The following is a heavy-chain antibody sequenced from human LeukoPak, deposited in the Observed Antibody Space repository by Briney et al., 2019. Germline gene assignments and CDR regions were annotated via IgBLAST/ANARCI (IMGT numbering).Heavy chain of an antibody. J-gene: IGHJ6*04. V-gene: IGHV1-24*01. CDR1: GYTLTELS. D-gene: IGHD3-10*01. Sequence: ASVKVSCKVSGYTLTELSMHWVRQAPGKGLEWMGGFDPEDGETIYPQKFQGRVTMTEDTSTDTAYMELSSLRSEDTAVYYCATARMVRGEDGMDVWGKGTTVTVSS. CDR3: ATARMVRGEDGMDV. CDR2: FDPEDGET.